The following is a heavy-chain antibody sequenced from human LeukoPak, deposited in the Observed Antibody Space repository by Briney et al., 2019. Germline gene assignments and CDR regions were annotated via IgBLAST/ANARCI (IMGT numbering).Heavy chain of an antibody. CDR2: IYYSGST. Sequence: KASETLSLTCTVSGGSISSSSYYWGWIRQPPGKGLEWIGSIYYSGSTYYNPSLKSRVTISVDTSKNQFSLKLSSVTAADTAVYYCARVDQWLVYFDYWGQGTLVTVSS. V-gene: IGHV4-39*07. CDR1: GGSISSSSYY. J-gene: IGHJ4*02. D-gene: IGHD6-19*01. CDR3: ARVDQWLVYFDY.